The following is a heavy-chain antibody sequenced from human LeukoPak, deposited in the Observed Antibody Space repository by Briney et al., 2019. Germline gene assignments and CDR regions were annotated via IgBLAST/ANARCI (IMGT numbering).Heavy chain of an antibody. D-gene: IGHD3-9*01. CDR2: IHPNTAGT. Sequence: AASMRVSCKASGYTFTAHFMHWVRHAAGHGLDWMGWIHPNTAGTKYAQKFQGRVTMARDPPIGTAYVELSTVTSDDTVVYFCARVHATGYFSLDLGYWGQGTLVTVSS. J-gene: IGHJ4*02. CDR3: ARVHATGYFSLDLGY. V-gene: IGHV1-2*02. CDR1: GYTFTAHF.